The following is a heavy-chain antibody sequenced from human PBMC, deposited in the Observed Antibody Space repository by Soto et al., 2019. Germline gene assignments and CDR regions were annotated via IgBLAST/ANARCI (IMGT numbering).Heavy chain of an antibody. Sequence: GVLRLSCASSGFLFNNYAMSLVRQAPGKGLEWVSSIGDGGVDSYYADYVKGRFTISRDNSKNSLYLQMNSLRAEDTAIYYCAKDRMSRNSVWYPFDVWGQGTMVTVSS. CDR2: IGDGGVDS. CDR3: AKDRMSRNSVWYPFDV. J-gene: IGHJ3*01. CDR1: GFLFNNYA. D-gene: IGHD2-15*01. V-gene: IGHV3-23*01.